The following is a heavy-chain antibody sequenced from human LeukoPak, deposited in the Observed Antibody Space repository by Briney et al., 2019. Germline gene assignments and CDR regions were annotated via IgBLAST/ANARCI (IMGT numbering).Heavy chain of an antibody. CDR3: AKCGVALGSYHFDF. Sequence: GGSLRLSCAASGFNFSSYAKSWVRQAPGKGQEWVSAISGSGGSTYYAASVKGRFTISRDNSKNTLYLQINSLRAEDTAVYYCAKCGVALGSYHFDFWGQGTLVIVSS. V-gene: IGHV3-23*01. D-gene: IGHD3-10*01. CDR1: GFNFSSYA. CDR2: ISGSGGST. J-gene: IGHJ4*02.